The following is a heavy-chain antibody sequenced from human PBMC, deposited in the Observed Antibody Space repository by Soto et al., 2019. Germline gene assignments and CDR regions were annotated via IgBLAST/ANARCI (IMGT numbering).Heavy chain of an antibody. Sequence: GGSLRLSCVGSGFTFDTYAMSWVRQAPGKGPEWVGTVSGTGGLTYHADSVKGRFTISRDNSKNTLYLQMDSLRAEDAALYYCALRGSSSWYYFDSSGQGTLLTVSS. D-gene: IGHD6-13*01. J-gene: IGHJ4*02. CDR3: ALRGSSSWYYFDS. V-gene: IGHV3-23*01. CDR1: GFTFDTYA. CDR2: VSGTGGLT.